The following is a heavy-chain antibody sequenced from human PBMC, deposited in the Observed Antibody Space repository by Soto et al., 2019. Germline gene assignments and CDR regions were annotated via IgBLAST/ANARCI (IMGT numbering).Heavy chain of an antibody. CDR2: ISYDGSRK. Sequence: QVQLVESVGGVVQPGTSLTLSCSASGFIFSNYGMHWVRQAPGKGLEWVSIISYDGSRKHYIDSVKGRFTISRDNSKNTLDLQMNSLRAEDTAVYYCAKDIHPGRDTYHYGADYWGQGTLVAVSS. V-gene: IGHV3-30*18. CDR3: AKDIHPGRDTYHYGADY. CDR1: GFIFSNYG. J-gene: IGHJ4*02. D-gene: IGHD5-12*01.